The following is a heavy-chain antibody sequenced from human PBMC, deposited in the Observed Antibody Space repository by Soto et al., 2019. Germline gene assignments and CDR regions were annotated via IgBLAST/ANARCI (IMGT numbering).Heavy chain of an antibody. CDR1: GDTFTSYG. D-gene: IGHD1-26*01. CDR2: ISGYNGNT. Sequence: QVQLVQSGAEVKKPGASVKVSCKASGDTFTSYGISWVRQPPGQGLEWMGWISGYNGNTNYAQKLQRRVTMTTDGSTSTAYMERRSLKSDDTAVYYCARDGYIWSYYAQLDYWGQGTLVTFSS. CDR3: ARDGYIWSYYAQLDY. V-gene: IGHV1-18*01. J-gene: IGHJ4*02.